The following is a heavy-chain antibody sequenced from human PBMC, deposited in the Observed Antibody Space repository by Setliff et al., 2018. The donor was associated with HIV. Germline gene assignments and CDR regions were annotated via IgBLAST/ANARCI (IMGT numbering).Heavy chain of an antibody. V-gene: IGHV3-33*08. CDR3: AREESTEDYGSGSYGPTFPPPLIY. CDR2: IWYDGSNK. CDR1: GFTFSSYA. Sequence: GGSLRLSCAASGFTFSSYAMSWVRQAPGKGLEWVAVIWYDGSNKYYADSVKGRFTISRDNAKNSLYLQLNTLRAEDTAVYYCAREESTEDYGSGSYGPTFPPPLIYWGQGTLVTVSS. D-gene: IGHD3-10*01. J-gene: IGHJ4*02.